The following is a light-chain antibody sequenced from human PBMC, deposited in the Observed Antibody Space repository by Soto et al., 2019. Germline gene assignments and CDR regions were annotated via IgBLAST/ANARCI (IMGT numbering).Light chain of an antibody. CDR3: SSYAGSNNVV. Sequence: QSALTQPASVSGSPGQSITISCTGTSRDVGGYNSVSWFQQHPGKAPKLMIYGVSSRPSGVPDRFSGSKSGNTASLTVSGLQAEDEADYYCSSYAGSNNVVFGGGTQLTVL. J-gene: IGLJ2*01. CDR1: SRDVGGYNS. CDR2: GVS. V-gene: IGLV2-8*01.